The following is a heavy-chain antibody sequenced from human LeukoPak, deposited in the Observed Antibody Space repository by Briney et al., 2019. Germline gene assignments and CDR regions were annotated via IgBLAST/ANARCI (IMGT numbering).Heavy chain of an antibody. D-gene: IGHD3-3*01. V-gene: IGHV3-23*01. CDR3: ASFFGVVGRRDY. Sequence: GGSLRLSCAASGFTFSSYAMSWVRQAPGKGLEWVSAISGSGGSTYYADSVKGRFTISRDNSKNTLYLQMNSLRAEDTAVYYCASFFGVVGRRDYWGQGTLVTVSS. CDR2: ISGSGGST. CDR1: GFTFSSYA. J-gene: IGHJ4*02.